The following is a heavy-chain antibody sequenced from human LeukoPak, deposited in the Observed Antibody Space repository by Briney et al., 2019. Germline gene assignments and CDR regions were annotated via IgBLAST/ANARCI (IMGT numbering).Heavy chain of an antibody. J-gene: IGHJ4*02. D-gene: IGHD4-17*01. CDR2: IRYDGSTE. CDR1: GFTFNSYG. V-gene: IGHV3-30*02. CDR3: AKVAHYGDSVPFDH. Sequence: GGSLRLSCAASGFTFNSYGMHWVRQAPGKGLEWVAFIRYDGSTEYYADSVKGRFTTSRDNSKNTVYLQMNSLRAEDTAVYYCAKVAHYGDSVPFDHWGQGTLVTVSS.